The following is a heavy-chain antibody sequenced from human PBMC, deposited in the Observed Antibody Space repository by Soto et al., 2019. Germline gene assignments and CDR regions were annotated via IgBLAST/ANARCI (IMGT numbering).Heavy chain of an antibody. CDR3: ARAGFGHGLDV. CDR2: TANKRSRYTT. CDR1: GFTSSDHY. V-gene: IGHV3-72*01. D-gene: IGHD3-16*01. J-gene: IGHJ6*02. Sequence: EVELVESGGGLVKAGGPLRVSCGVSGFTSSDHYLDWVRQAPGKGLEWVGRTANKRSRYTTEYAASVKGRFIISRDDSKNSVYLQMNSLKIEDTAVYYCARAGFGHGLDVWGQGTTVTVSS.